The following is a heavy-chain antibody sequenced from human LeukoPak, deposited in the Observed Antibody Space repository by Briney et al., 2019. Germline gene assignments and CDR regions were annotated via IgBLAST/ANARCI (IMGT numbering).Heavy chain of an antibody. CDR3: ARGAAGTEDY. D-gene: IGHD6-13*01. J-gene: IGHJ4*02. CDR1: GFTFSSYS. V-gene: IGHV3-21*01. Sequence: GGSLRLSCAASGFTFSSYSMNWVRQTPGKGLEWVSSISSSSSYIYYTDSVKGRFTISRDNAKNSLYLQMNSLRAEDTAVYYCARGAAGTEDYWGQGTLVTVSS. CDR2: ISSSSSYI.